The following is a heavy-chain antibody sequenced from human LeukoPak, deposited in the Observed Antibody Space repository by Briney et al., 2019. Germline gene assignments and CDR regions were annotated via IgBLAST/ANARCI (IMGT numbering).Heavy chain of an antibody. CDR2: ISAYNGNT. D-gene: IGHD3-9*01. J-gene: IGHJ5*02. V-gene: IGHV1-18*01. CDR3: ARSPYDILRFDP. CDR1: GYTFTSYG. Sequence: ASVKVSCKASGYTFTSYGISWVRQAPGQGLEWMGWISAYNGNTNYAQKFQGRVTMTRDTSTSTVYMELSSLRSEDTAVYYCARSPYDILRFDPWGQGTLVTVSS.